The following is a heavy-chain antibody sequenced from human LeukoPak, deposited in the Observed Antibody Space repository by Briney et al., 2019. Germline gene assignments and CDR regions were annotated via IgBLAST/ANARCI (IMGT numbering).Heavy chain of an antibody. J-gene: IGHJ5*02. Sequence: GGSLTLSCTACGFTFRRCSMNWVREARGEGGEWVSSIRSSSSYIFCADSVKGRFTISRDYAENSLYLQMNSLRAEDTAVYTCARDADFDWSPSWFDPCGQGTLVTVSS. CDR2: IRSSSSYI. CDR3: ARDADFDWSPSWFDP. V-gene: IGHV3-21*01. CDR1: GFTFRRCS. D-gene: IGHD3-9*01.